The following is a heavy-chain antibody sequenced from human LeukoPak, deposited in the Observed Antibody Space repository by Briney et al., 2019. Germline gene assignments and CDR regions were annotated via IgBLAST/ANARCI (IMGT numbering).Heavy chain of an antibody. CDR3: TTEDGYSSSWYEVTSDY. CDR2: IKSKTDGGTA. J-gene: IGHJ4*02. CDR1: GFTFSNAW. Sequence: GGSLRLSCAASGFTFSNAWMSWVRQAPGKGLEWVGRIKSKTDGGTADYAAPVKGRFTISRDDSKNTLYLQMNSLKTEDKAVYYCTTEDGYSSSWYEVTSDYWGQGTLVTVSS. V-gene: IGHV3-15*01. D-gene: IGHD6-13*01.